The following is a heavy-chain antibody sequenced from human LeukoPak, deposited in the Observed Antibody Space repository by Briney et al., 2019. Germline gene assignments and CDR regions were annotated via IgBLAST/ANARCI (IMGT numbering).Heavy chain of an antibody. CDR2: IYYSGST. J-gene: IGHJ6*03. CDR1: GGSISSYY. D-gene: IGHD3-9*01. V-gene: IGHV4-59*08. CDR3: ARGMLYYDILTGYRDYYMDV. Sequence: SETLSLTCTVSGGSISSYYWSWIRQPPGKGLEWIGYIYYSGSTNHNPSLKSRVTISVDTSKNQFSLKLSSVTAADTAVYYCARGMLYYDILTGYRDYYMDVWGKGTTVTISS.